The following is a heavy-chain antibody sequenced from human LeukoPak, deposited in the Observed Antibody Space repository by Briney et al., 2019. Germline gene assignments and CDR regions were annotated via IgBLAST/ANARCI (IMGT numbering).Heavy chain of an antibody. J-gene: IGHJ4*02. Sequence: SETLSLTCAVSGGSIGTHYWSWIRQPAGEGLEWIGRVYTNGRPDYNPSLKGRVTMSVDTSKNHLSLKLSSVTAADTAVYYCARDRLLGGPSSKYGFDFWGQGSLVTVSS. V-gene: IGHV4-4*07. D-gene: IGHD3-3*01. CDR3: ARDRLLGGPSSKYGFDF. CDR2: VYTNGRP. CDR1: GGSIGTHY.